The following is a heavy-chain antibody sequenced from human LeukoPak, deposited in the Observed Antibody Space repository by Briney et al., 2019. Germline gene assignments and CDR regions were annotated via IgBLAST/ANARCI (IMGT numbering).Heavy chain of an antibody. Sequence: GGSLRLSCEAPGFTFSCYAMTSVRQAPGKGLERVSPIKSTGSTTHYADAVRGRFTISRDNSANMLYLEMNSLRAEDTAYYYCAKDRRASYPRDSFDAWGQGTAVTVS. CDR3: AKDRRASYPRDSFDA. D-gene: IGHD1-26*01. V-gene: IGHV3-23*01. J-gene: IGHJ3*01. CDR1: GFTFSCYA. CDR2: IKSTGSTT.